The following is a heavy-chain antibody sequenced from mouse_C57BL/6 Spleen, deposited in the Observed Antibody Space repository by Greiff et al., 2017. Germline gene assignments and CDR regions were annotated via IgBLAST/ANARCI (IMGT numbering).Heavy chain of an antibody. CDR2: ISDGGSYT. Sequence: EVKLVESGGGLVKPGGSLKLSCAASGFTFSSYAMSWVRQTPEKRLEWVATISDGGSYTYYPDNVKGRFTISRDNATNNLYLQMSHMKSEDTAMYYCSRIITAVVADPHWDFEVWGTGTTVTVSS. CDR1: GFTFSSYA. D-gene: IGHD1-1*01. V-gene: IGHV5-4*03. J-gene: IGHJ1*03. CDR3: SRIITAVVADPHWDFEV.